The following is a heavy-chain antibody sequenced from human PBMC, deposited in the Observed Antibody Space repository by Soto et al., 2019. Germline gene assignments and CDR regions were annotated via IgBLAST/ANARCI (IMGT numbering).Heavy chain of an antibody. CDR1: GFSLSTSGMC. J-gene: IGHJ4*02. CDR2: IDWDDDK. Sequence: SGPTLVNPTQTLTLTCTFSGFSLSTSGMCVSWIRQPPGKALEWLALIDWDDDKYYSTSLKTRLTISKDTSKNQVVLTMTNMDPVDTATYYCARMRGYCTNGVCYDGPFDYWGQGTLVTVSS. CDR3: ARMRGYCTNGVCYDGPFDY. V-gene: IGHV2-70*01. D-gene: IGHD2-8*01.